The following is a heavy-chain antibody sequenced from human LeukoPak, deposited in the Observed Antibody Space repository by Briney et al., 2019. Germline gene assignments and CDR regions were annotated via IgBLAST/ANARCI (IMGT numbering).Heavy chain of an antibody. Sequence: GGSLRLSCAASGFMLSSYWMSWVRQAPGKGLEWVANIKQDGGERYYVDSVKGRFTISRDNAKNTLYLQMNSLRAEDTAVYYCASILTGYYSYWGQGTLVTVSS. CDR1: GFMLSSYW. J-gene: IGHJ4*02. CDR3: ASILTGYYSY. D-gene: IGHD3-9*01. CDR2: IKQDGGER. V-gene: IGHV3-7*01.